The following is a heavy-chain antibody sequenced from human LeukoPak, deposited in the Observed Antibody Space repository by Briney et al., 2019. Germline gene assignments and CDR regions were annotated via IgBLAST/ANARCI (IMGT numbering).Heavy chain of an antibody. CDR3: ARGAKRWLQLHWFDP. D-gene: IGHD5-24*01. CDR2: ISGSGGST. Sequence: GGSLRLSCAASGFTFSSYAMSWVRQAPGKGLEWVSAISGSGGSTYYADSVKGRFTISRDNSKNTLYLQMNSLRAEDTAVYYCARGAKRWLQLHWFDPWGQGTLVTVSS. J-gene: IGHJ5*02. CDR1: GFTFSSYA. V-gene: IGHV3-23*01.